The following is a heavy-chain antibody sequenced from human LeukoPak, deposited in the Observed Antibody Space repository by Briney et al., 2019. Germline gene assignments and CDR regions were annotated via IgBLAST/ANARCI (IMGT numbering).Heavy chain of an antibody. J-gene: IGHJ6*02. V-gene: IGHV3-73*01. CDR3: TRLRITMLRGVLGDLLTDYYYYGMDV. CDR2: IRTKANSFAT. D-gene: IGHD3-10*01. CDR1: GFTFSGSA. Sequence: PGGSLRLSCAASGFTFSGSAMHWVRQASGKGLEWIGRIRTKANSFATAYAASVKGRFTISRDDSKNTAYLQMNSLKTEDTAVYYCTRLRITMLRGVLGDLLTDYYYYGMDVWGQGTTVTVSS.